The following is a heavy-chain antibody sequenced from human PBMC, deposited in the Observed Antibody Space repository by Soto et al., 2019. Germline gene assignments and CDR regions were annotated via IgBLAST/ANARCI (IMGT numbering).Heavy chain of an antibody. D-gene: IGHD2-2*01. J-gene: IGHJ4*02. Sequence: SETLSLTCTVSGGSISSYYWSWIRQPPGKGLEWIGYIYYSGSTNYNPSLKSRVTISVDTSKNQFSLKLSSVTAADTAVYYCARGRRPAAASFDYWGQGTLVTVSS. CDR2: IYYSGST. V-gene: IGHV4-59*01. CDR3: ARGRRPAAASFDY. CDR1: GGSISSYY.